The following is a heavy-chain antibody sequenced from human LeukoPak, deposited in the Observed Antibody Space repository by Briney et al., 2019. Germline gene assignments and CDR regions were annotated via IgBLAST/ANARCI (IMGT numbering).Heavy chain of an antibody. CDR1: GFTFTNYA. CDR2: ISYDGSNK. Sequence: PGGSLRLSCAAPGFTFTNYAMHWVRQAPGKGLEWLAVISYDGSNKYYADSVKGRFTISRDNSKNTLYLRMDSLSVEDTAVYYCAREEAAPFDYWGKGTLLTVSS. J-gene: IGHJ4*02. CDR3: AREEAAPFDY. V-gene: IGHV3-30-3*01. D-gene: IGHD6-13*01.